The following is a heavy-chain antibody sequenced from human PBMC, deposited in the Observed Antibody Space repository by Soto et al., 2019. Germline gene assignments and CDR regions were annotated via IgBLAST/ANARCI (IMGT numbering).Heavy chain of an antibody. CDR3: ASTDYGGDGQDY. V-gene: IGHV3-23*01. D-gene: IGHD4-17*01. J-gene: IGHJ4*02. Sequence: GGSLRLSCAASGFTFSSFAMSWVRQAPGKGLEWVSSVSYTGDTTYYADSVEGRFTISRDNSKNTVYLQMNSLRTEDTATYYCASTDYGGDGQDYWGQGTLVTVSS. CDR2: VSYTGDTT. CDR1: GFTFSSFA.